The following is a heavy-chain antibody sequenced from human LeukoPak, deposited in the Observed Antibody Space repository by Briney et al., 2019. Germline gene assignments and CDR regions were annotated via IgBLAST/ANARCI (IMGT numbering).Heavy chain of an antibody. CDR3: ARALYYYYYYYMDV. J-gene: IGHJ6*03. CDR1: GGSISSHY. D-gene: IGHD3-10*01. Sequence: SETLSLTCTVSGGSISSHYWSWIRQPPGKGLEWIGYIYYSGSTNYNPSLKSRVTISVDTSKNQFSLKLSSVTAADTAVYYCARALYYYYYYYMDVWGKGTTVTVSS. V-gene: IGHV4-59*11. CDR2: IYYSGST.